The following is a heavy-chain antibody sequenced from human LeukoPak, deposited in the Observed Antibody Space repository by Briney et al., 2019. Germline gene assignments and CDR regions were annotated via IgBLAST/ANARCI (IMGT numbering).Heavy chain of an antibody. V-gene: IGHV1-46*01. CDR3: ASNHVGVNPLFDC. CDR2: IYPSGGTT. Sequence: GASVKVSCKASGYTFTSYYIHWVRQAPGQGLEWLGIIYPSGGTTSYAQKFQGRVTMTRDMSTGTVYMELSSLRSEDTAVYYRASNHVGVNPLFDCWGQGTLVTVSS. J-gene: IGHJ4*02. D-gene: IGHD3-10*01. CDR1: GYTFTSYY.